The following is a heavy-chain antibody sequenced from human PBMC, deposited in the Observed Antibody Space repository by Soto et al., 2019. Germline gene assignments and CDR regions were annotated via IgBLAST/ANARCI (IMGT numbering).Heavy chain of an antibody. D-gene: IGHD3-3*01. CDR1: GYTFTGYY. J-gene: IGHJ4*02. Sequence: ASVKVSCKASGYTFTGYYMHWVRQAPGQGLEWMGWINPNTGGAVYAQKFLGRVTMTRDTSISTAYMELSGLRSDDTAIYFCATSTYDDFWSGSHWGQGTLVTVSS. V-gene: IGHV1-2*02. CDR3: ATSTYDDFWSGSH. CDR2: INPNTGGA.